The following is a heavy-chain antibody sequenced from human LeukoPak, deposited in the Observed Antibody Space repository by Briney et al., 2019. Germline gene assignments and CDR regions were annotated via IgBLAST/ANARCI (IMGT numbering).Heavy chain of an antibody. CDR1: GYTFTGSY. V-gene: IGHV1-46*04. J-gene: IGHJ4*02. CDR2: ISPSNDFT. CDR3: AREGSRSSLGGLGH. D-gene: IGHD2-2*01. Sequence: ASVKVSCKASGYTFTGSYIHWVRQAPGQGLEWMAMISPSNDFTRKAEKLKARITMTRDTSTSTVYMELNSLRSEDTAIYYCAREGSRSSLGGLGHWGQGTLVIVS.